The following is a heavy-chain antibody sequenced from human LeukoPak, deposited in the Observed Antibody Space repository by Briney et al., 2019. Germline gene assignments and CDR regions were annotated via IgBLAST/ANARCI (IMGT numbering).Heavy chain of an antibody. D-gene: IGHD2-8*01. CDR1: GFTFSSYS. V-gene: IGHV3-21*01. CDR3: AKELGYCTNGVCYDSGYYYYYMDV. Sequence: GGSLRLSCAASGFTFSSYSMNWVRQAPGKGLEWVSSISSSSSYIDYADSVKGRFTISRDNAKNSLYLQMNSLRAEDTAVYYCAKELGYCTNGVCYDSGYYYYYMDVWGKGTTVTVSS. CDR2: ISSSSSYI. J-gene: IGHJ6*03.